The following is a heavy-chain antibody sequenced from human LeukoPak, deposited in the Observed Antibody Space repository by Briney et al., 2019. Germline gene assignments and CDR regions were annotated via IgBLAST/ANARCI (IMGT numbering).Heavy chain of an antibody. V-gene: IGHV4-34*01. CDR2: INHSGST. Sequence: ASETLSLTCTVSGGSISSYYWSWIRQPPGKGLEWIGEINHSGSTNYNPSLKSRVTVSVDTSKNQFSLKLSSVTAADTAVYYCARGEAAGSYYYGMDVWGQGTTITVSS. J-gene: IGHJ6*02. CDR1: GGSISSYY. CDR3: ARGEAAGSYYYGMDV. D-gene: IGHD6-13*01.